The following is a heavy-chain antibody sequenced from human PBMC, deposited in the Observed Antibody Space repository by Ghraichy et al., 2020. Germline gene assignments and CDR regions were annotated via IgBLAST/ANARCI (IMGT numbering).Heavy chain of an antibody. J-gene: IGHJ6*04. D-gene: IGHD3-10*01. CDR3: AGMSKSVTMVQGVNVKRDCFLDV. CDR1: GGSFSGYY. CDR2: IYYSGTT. V-gene: IGHV4-34*01. Sequence: SETLSLTCTVSGGSFSGYYWSWLRQSPGKGLEWIGEIYYSGTTNYNPSLKSRVTISEDTSKNQFALKMNSVTAADTGVYFCAGMSKSVTMVQGVNVKRDCFLDVWGKGTTVTVSS.